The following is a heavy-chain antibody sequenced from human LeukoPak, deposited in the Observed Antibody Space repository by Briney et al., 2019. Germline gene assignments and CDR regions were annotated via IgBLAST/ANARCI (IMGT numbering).Heavy chain of an antibody. D-gene: IGHD3-10*02. V-gene: IGHV3-33*01. CDR2: IYYDGSKK. J-gene: IGHJ4*02. CDR3: ATDRLLSWLDY. CDR1: GLTFSNYG. Sequence: GGSLRLSCAASGLTFSNYGMHWVRQAPGKGLEWVSIIYYDGSKKYYADSVKGRFTVSRENSKKTLYLQINSLRAEDTAVYYCATDRLLSWLDYWGKGTLVTVSS.